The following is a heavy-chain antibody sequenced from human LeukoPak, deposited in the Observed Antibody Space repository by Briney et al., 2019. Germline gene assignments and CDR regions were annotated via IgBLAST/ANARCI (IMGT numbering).Heavy chain of an antibody. V-gene: IGHV4-39*07. CDR2: IYYSGST. CDR3: ARDYSGSLTLFDY. D-gene: IGHD1-26*01. J-gene: IGHJ4*02. CDR1: GGSISSYY. Sequence: NPSETLSLTCAVSGGSISSYYWGWIRQPPGKGLEWIGSIYYSGSTYYNPSLKSRVTISVDTSKNQFSLKLSSVTAADTAVYYCARDYSGSLTLFDYWGQGTLVTVSS.